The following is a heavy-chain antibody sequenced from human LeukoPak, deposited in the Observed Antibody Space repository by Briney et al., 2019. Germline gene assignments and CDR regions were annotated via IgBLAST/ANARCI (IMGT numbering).Heavy chain of an antibody. Sequence: GGSLRLSCAASGFTFRSYGMSWVRQAPGKGLEWVARISDNGGSTNYADSVKGRFTISRDNPKNTLYLQMNSLRAEDTAVYFCAKRGVVIRVILVGFHKEAYYFDSWGQGALDTVSS. J-gene: IGHJ4*02. CDR3: AKRGVVIRVILVGFHKEAYYFDS. CDR2: ISDNGGST. V-gene: IGHV3-23*01. CDR1: GFTFRSYG. D-gene: IGHD3-22*01.